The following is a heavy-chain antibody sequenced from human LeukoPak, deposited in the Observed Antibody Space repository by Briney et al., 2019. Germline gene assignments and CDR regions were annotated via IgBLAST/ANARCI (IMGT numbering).Heavy chain of an antibody. D-gene: IGHD3-3*01. CDR2: IYPGDSDT. V-gene: IGHV5-51*07. CDR1: GYSFTSYW. Sequence: GESLKISCKGSGYSFTSYWIGWVHQMPGKGLEWMGIIYPGDSDTRYSPSFQGQVTISADKSISTAYLQWSSLKASDTAMYYCARHETIFGVVDAFDIWGQGTMVTVSS. CDR3: ARHETIFGVVDAFDI. J-gene: IGHJ3*02.